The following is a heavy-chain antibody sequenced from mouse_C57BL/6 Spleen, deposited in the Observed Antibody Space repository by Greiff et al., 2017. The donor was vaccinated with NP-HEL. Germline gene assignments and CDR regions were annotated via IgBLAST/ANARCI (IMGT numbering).Heavy chain of an antibody. CDR3: ARRYDYDGDYYAMDY. D-gene: IGHD2-4*01. CDR1: GYTFTDYY. Sequence: VQLQQSGPVLVKPGASVKMSCKASGYTFTDYYMNWVKQSHGKSLEWIGVINPYNGGTSYNQKFKGKATLTVDKSSSTAYMELNSLTSEDSAVYYCARRYDYDGDYYAMDYWGQGTSVTVSS. CDR2: INPYNGGT. V-gene: IGHV1-19*01. J-gene: IGHJ4*01.